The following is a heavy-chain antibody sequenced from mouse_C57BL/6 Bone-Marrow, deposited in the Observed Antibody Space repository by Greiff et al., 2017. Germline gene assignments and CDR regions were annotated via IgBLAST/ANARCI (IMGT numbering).Heavy chain of an antibody. CDR1: GFTFTDYY. J-gene: IGHJ4*01. D-gene: IGHD2-14*01. V-gene: IGHV7-3*01. CDR3: ARRVRYYYAMDY. Sequence: EVKLVESGGGLVQPGGSLSLSCAASGFTFTDYYMSWVRQPPGKALEWLGFIRNKANGYTTEYSASLKGRFTISRDNSQSILYLQMNALRAEDSATYYCARRVRYYYAMDYWGQGTSVTVSS. CDR2: IRNKANGYTT.